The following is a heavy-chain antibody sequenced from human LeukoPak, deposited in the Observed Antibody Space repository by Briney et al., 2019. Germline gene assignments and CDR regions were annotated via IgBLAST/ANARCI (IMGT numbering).Heavy chain of an antibody. V-gene: IGHV3-15*01. D-gene: IGHD6-6*01. Sequence: GGSLRLSCAASGFTFSSYWMSWVRQAPGKGLECVGFIQSKTDGGTTDSAAPVKGRFTVSRDDSKNTLYLQMNSLKTEDTAVYYCTTWSSQFDYWGQGTLVTVSS. CDR1: GFTFSSYW. CDR3: TTWSSQFDY. J-gene: IGHJ4*02. CDR2: IQSKTDGGTT.